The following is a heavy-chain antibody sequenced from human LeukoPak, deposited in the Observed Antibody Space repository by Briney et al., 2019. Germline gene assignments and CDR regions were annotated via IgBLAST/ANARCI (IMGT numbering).Heavy chain of an antibody. J-gene: IGHJ3*02. CDR1: GILVSSNY. Sequence: PGGSLSLSCVASGILVSSNYMSWVRQAPGKGLEWVSHIKGDGSSISYVDSVKGRFTISRDNAKNTLYLQMNSLRAEDTAVYYCARGGLPGGFDIWGQGTMVTVSS. D-gene: IGHD2-21*01. CDR2: IKGDGSSI. V-gene: IGHV3-74*01. CDR3: ARGGLPGGFDI.